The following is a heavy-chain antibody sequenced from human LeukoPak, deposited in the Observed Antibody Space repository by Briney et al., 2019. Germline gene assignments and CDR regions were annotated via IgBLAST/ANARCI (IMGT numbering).Heavy chain of an antibody. V-gene: IGHV3-23*01. CDR2: ISGSGGST. D-gene: IGHD1-26*01. Sequence: PGGPLRLSCAASGFTFSSYAMSWVRQAPGKGLEWVSAISGSGGSTYYADSVKGRFTISRDNSKNTLYLQMNSLRAEDTAVYYCAKGRGGGSYYVGGVTSFDYWGQGTLVTVSS. J-gene: IGHJ4*02. CDR3: AKGRGGGSYYVGGVTSFDY. CDR1: GFTFSSYA.